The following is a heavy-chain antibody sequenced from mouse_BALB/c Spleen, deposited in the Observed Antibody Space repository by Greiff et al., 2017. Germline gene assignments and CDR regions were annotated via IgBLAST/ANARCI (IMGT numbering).Heavy chain of an antibody. CDR1: GFTFSSYT. CDR3: ASHPRGNYVWYFDV. CDR2: ISNGGGST. Sequence: EVKLVESGGGLVQPGGSLKLSCAASGFTFSSYTMSWVRQTPEKRLEWVAYISNGGGSTYYPDTVKGRFTISRDNAKNTLYLQMSSLKSEDTAMYYCASHPRGNYVWYFDVWGAGTTVTVSS. V-gene: IGHV5-12-2*01. J-gene: IGHJ1*01. D-gene: IGHD2-1*01.